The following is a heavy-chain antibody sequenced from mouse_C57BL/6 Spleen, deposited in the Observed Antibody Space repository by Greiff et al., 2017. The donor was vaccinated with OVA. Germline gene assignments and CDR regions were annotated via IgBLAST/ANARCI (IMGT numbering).Heavy chain of an antibody. CDR1: GYTFTSYW. CDR2: IDPNSGGT. J-gene: IGHJ3*01. V-gene: IGHV1-72*01. Sequence: QVQLQQPGAELVKPGASVKLSCKASGYTFTSYWMHWVKQRPGRGLEWIGRIDPNSGGTKYNEKFKSKATLTVDHSSRTAYMQLSSLASEDSAVYWCARAGRDDGFAYWGQGTLVTVSA. CDR3: ARAGRDDGFAY.